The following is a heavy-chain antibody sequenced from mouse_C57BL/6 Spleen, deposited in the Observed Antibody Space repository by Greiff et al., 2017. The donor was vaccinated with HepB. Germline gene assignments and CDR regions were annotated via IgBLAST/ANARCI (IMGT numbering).Heavy chain of an antibody. CDR2: ISSGSSTI. CDR3: ARLSVSSPYYYAMDY. CDR1: GFTFSDYG. V-gene: IGHV5-17*01. D-gene: IGHD1-1*01. J-gene: IGHJ4*01. Sequence: EVMLVESGGGLVKPGGSLKLSCAASGFTFSDYGMHWVRQAPEKGLEWVAYISSGSSTIYYADTVKGRFTISRDNAKNTLFLQMTSLRSEDTAMYYCARLSVSSPYYYAMDYWGQGTSVTVSS.